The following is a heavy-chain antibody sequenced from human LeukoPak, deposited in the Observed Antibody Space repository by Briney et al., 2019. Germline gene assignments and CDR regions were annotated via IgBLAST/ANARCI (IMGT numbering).Heavy chain of an antibody. D-gene: IGHD2-2*01. Sequence: ASVKVSCKASGYTFTSYGISWVRQAPGQGLEWMGWISAYNGNTNYAQKLQGRVTMTTDTSTSTAYMELRSLRSDDAAVYYFARDQGIVVVPAATIDYWGQGTLVTVSS. CDR1: GYTFTSYG. CDR3: ARDQGIVVVPAATIDY. CDR2: ISAYNGNT. V-gene: IGHV1-18*01. J-gene: IGHJ4*02.